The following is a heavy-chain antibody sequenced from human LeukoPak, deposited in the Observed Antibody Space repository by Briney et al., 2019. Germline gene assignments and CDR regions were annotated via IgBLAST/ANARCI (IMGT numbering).Heavy chain of an antibody. Sequence: SETLSLTCAVYGGSFSGYYWSWIRQPPGKGMEWVGSIDYSGSSQYNPSLKSRVTISVDTSKNQFSLKLSSVTAADTAVYYCARGHYYDSSGYQEYNWFDPWGQGTLVTVSS. J-gene: IGHJ5*02. V-gene: IGHV4-34*01. CDR3: ARGHYYDSSGYQEYNWFDP. CDR1: GGSFSGYY. CDR2: IDYSGSS. D-gene: IGHD3-22*01.